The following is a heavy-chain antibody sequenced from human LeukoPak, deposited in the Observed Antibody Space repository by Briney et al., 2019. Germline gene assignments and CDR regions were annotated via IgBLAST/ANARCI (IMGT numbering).Heavy chain of an antibody. CDR2: IIPIFGTA. Sequence: SVKVSCKVSGGTFNIYAISWVRQAPGQGLEWMGGIIPIFGTANYAQKFQGRVTITADESTSTAYMELSSLRSEDTAVYYCASKYCSSTSCYGKDDYYYYMDVWGKGTTVTVSS. J-gene: IGHJ6*03. D-gene: IGHD2-2*01. CDR3: ASKYCSSTSCYGKDDYYYYMDV. V-gene: IGHV1-69*01. CDR1: GGTFNIYA.